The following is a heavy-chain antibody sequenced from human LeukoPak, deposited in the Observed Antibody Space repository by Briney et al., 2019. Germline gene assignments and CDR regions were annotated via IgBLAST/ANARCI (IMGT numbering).Heavy chain of an antibody. V-gene: IGHV1-69*05. CDR2: IIPIFGTA. CDR1: GYILSRYA. D-gene: IGHD6-13*01. CDR3: ARDRGDSSSWLNWFDP. Sequence: GASVKVSCKASGYILSRYAMNWVRQAPGQGLEWMGGIIPIFGTANYAQKFQGRVTITTDESTSTAYMELSSLRSEDTAVYYCARDRGDSSSWLNWFDPWGQGTLVTVSS. J-gene: IGHJ5*02.